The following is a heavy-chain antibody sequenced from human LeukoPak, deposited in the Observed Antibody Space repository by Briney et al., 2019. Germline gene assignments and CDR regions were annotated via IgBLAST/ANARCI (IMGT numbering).Heavy chain of an antibody. Sequence: GGSLRLSCAASGFTFSSYAMNWVRQAPGKGLEWVSGISGSGGSTYYADSVKGRFTISRDNSKNTLYLQMNSLRAEDTAVYYCAKGMGTYYYYMDVWGKGTTVTVSS. D-gene: IGHD1-1*01. V-gene: IGHV3-23*01. CDR1: GFTFSSYA. CDR2: ISGSGGST. CDR3: AKGMGTYYYYMDV. J-gene: IGHJ6*03.